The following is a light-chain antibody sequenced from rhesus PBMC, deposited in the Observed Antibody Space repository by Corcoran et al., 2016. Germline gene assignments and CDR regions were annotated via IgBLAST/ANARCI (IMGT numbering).Light chain of an antibody. CDR1: QGISIW. Sequence: DIQMTQSPSSLSASVGDRVTITCRASQGISIWLAWYQQKSGKAPKLLIYKASSLQSGGPSRFSGSGSGTDFTLTISSLPPEYFATYSCQQYDSAPYSFGQGTKVEIK. CDR3: QQYDSAPYS. CDR2: KAS. V-gene: IGKV1-21*01. J-gene: IGKJ2*01.